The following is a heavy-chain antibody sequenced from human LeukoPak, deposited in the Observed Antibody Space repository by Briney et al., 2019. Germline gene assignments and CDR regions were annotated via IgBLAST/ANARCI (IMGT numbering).Heavy chain of an antibody. CDR2: INPNSGGT. J-gene: IGHJ4*02. CDR3: ARGGYDSSGYYYGIAY. V-gene: IGHV1-2*06. CDR1: GYTFTGYY. Sequence: ASVKVSCKASGYTFTGYYMHWVRQAPGQGLEWMGRINPNSGGTNYAQKFQGRVTMTRDTSISTAYMELSSLRSEDTAVYYCARGGYDSSGYYYGIAYWGQGTLVTVSS. D-gene: IGHD3-22*01.